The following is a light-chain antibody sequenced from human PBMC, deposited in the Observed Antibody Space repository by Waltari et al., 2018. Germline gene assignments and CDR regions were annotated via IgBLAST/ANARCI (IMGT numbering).Light chain of an antibody. CDR1: QSVSGS. Sequence: EIVLTQSPGTLSLSPGERATLSCRASQSVSGSLDWYQQKAGQAPRLLIYGASSRATGIPDRFSGSGSGTDFSLTISRLEPEDFAVYYCQHYVRLPATFGQGTKVEI. CDR3: QHYVRLPAT. J-gene: IGKJ1*01. CDR2: GAS. V-gene: IGKV3-20*01.